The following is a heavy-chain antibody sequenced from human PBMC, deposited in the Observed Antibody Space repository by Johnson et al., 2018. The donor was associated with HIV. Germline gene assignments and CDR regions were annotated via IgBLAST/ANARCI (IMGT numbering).Heavy chain of an antibody. CDR2: IWYDGSNK. CDR3: ARDCVAVGEGRGFDF. D-gene: IGHD2-21*01. J-gene: IGHJ3*01. V-gene: IGHV3-33*01. CDR1: GFTFSDYG. Sequence: QVQLVESGGGVVQPGRSMRLSCVASGFTFSDYGMHWVRQAPGKGLEWVAVIWYDGSNKYYADSVKGRFTISRDNSKNTLYLQMNILRAADTALYYCARDCVAVGEGRGFDFWGQGTMVAVSS.